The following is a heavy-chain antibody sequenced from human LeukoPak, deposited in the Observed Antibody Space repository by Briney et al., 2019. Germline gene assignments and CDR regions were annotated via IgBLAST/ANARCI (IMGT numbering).Heavy chain of an antibody. CDR2: INSKSGGT. Sequence: ASVKVSCKASGYTFIGYYVHWVRQAPGQGLEWMGWINSKSGGTNYAQKFQGRVAMTRDTSISTAYMELSRLRSGDTAVYYCARGSGTLDAFDICGLGTMVTVSS. CDR3: ARGSGTLDAFDI. D-gene: IGHD1-1*01. J-gene: IGHJ3*02. CDR1: GYTFIGYY. V-gene: IGHV1-2*02.